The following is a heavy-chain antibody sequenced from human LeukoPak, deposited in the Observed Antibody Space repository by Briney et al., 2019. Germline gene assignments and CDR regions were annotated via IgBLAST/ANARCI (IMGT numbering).Heavy chain of an antibody. Sequence: SETLSLTCTVSGGSISSSSYYWGWIRQPPGKGLEWIGSIYYSGSTYYNPSLKSRVTISVDTSKNQFSLKLSSVTAADTAVYYCVSLLGTPVRGAQVDFWGQGTLVTVSS. CDR3: VSLLGTPVRGAQVDF. V-gene: IGHV4-39*01. J-gene: IGHJ4*02. CDR1: GGSISSSSYY. D-gene: IGHD3-10*01. CDR2: IYYSGST.